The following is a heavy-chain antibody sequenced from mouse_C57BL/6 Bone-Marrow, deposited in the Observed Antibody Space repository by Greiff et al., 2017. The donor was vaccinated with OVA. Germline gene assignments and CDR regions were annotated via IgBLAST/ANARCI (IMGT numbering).Heavy chain of an antibody. D-gene: IGHD2-4*01. J-gene: IGHJ3*01. V-gene: IGHV1-39*01. CDR3: AEYDYDFWFAY. CDR1: GYSFTDYN. Sequence: EVQLQESGPELVKPGASVKISCKASGYSFTDYNMNWVKQSHGKSLEWIGVINPNYGTTSYNQKFKGKATLTADKSSSTAYMQLSSLTSEDSAVYYCAEYDYDFWFAYWGQGTLVTVSA. CDR2: INPNYGTT.